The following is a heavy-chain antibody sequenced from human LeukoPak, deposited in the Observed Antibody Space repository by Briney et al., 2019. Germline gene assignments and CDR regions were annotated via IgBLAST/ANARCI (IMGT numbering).Heavy chain of an antibody. CDR1: GFSFKDYG. D-gene: IGHD3-22*01. CDR3: AATYYYDSSGYYYLDY. CDR2: IRYDGITK. Sequence: PGGSLRLSCAASGFSFKDYGIQWVRQAPGKGLEWVAFIRYDGITKYYADSVKGRFTISRDNAKNSLYLQMNSLRAEDTAVYYCAATYYYDSSGYYYLDYWGQGTLVTVSS. J-gene: IGHJ4*02. V-gene: IGHV3-30*02.